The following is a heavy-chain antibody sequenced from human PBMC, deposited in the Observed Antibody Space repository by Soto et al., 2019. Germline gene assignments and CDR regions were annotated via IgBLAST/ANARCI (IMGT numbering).Heavy chain of an antibody. J-gene: IGHJ6*02. D-gene: IGHD6-6*01. CDR2: ITSDGSST. Sequence: GGSLRLSCAASGFTFSSYWMHWVRQAPGKGLVWVSQITSDGSSTTCADSVKGRFTIYRDNAKNTLYLQMNSLRAEDTAMYYCARVSGSSSRGLVDVWGQGTTVTVSS. CDR1: GFTFSSYW. CDR3: ARVSGSSSRGLVDV. V-gene: IGHV3-74*01.